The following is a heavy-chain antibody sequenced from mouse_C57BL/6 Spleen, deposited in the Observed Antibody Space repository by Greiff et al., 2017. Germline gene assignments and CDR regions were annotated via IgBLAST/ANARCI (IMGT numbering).Heavy chain of an antibody. D-gene: IGHD1-1*01. V-gene: IGHV1-53*01. CDR2: INPSNGGT. CDR1: GYTFTSYW. Sequence: VQLQQSGPELVKPGASVKISCKASGYTFTSYWMHWVKQRPGQGLEWIGNINPSNGGTNYNEKFKSKATLTVDKSSSTAYMQLSSLTSEDSAVYYCARGITTVVAKGYFDVWGTGTTVTVSS. CDR3: ARGITTVVAKGYFDV. J-gene: IGHJ1*03.